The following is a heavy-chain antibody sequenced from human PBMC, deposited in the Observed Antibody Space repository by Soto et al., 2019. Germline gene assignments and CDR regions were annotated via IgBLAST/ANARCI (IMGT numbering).Heavy chain of an antibody. V-gene: IGHV3-53*01. CDR3: AREFSMAYCAFDI. CDR2: IYSGGNT. CDR1: GFTVSSSY. J-gene: IGHJ3*02. Sequence: PGGSLRLSCAASGFTVSSSYMSWVRPAPGKGLEWVSVIYSGGNTYYADSVQGRFTISRDNSKNTLYLQMNSLRAEDTAVYYCAREFSMAYCAFDIWGQGTMVTVSS. D-gene: IGHD2-8*01.